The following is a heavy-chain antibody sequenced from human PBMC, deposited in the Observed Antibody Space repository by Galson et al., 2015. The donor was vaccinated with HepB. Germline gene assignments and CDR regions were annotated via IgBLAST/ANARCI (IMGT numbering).Heavy chain of an antibody. CDR1: GYTFSSYS. Sequence: SVKVSCKASGYTFSSYSITWVRQAPGQGLEWMGWISPYNRYTNYTQKLQGFTGRFVFSLDTSVSTAYLQISSLKAEDTAVYYCARDFMITFGGIASWFDPWGQGTLVTVSS. V-gene: IGHV7-4-1*02. D-gene: IGHD3-16*01. CDR2: ISPYNRYT. J-gene: IGHJ5*02. CDR3: ARDFMITFGGIASWFDP.